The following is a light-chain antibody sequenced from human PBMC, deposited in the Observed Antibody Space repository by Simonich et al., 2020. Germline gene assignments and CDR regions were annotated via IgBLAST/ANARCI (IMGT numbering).Light chain of an antibody. CDR2: EGS. J-gene: IGLJ3*02. V-gene: IGLV2-23*01. CDR3: CSYAGSSTWV. CDR1: SSDVGSYNL. Sequence: QSALTQPASVSGSPGQSITISCTGTSSDVGSYNLVSWYQQHPGKAPKLMIYEGSKRPSGGSNRFSGSKSGNTASLTISGLQPEDEADYYCCSYAGSSTWVFGGGTKLTVL.